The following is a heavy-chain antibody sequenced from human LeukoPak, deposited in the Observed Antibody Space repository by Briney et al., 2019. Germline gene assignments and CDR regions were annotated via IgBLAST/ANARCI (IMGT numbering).Heavy chain of an antibody. D-gene: IGHD5-18*01. CDR1: GFTFSSYW. CDR3: ARSGYSYGFPKFDY. CDR2: INSDGSST. V-gene: IGHV3-74*01. Sequence: GGSLRLSCAASGFTFSSYWMHWVRQAPGKGLVWVSRINSDGSSTSYADSVKGRFTISRDNAKNTLYLQVNSLRAEDTAVYCCARSGYSYGFPKFDYWGQGTLVTVSS. J-gene: IGHJ4*02.